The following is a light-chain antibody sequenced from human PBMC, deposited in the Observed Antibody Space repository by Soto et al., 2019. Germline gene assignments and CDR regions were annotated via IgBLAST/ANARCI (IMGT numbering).Light chain of an antibody. J-gene: IGKJ1*01. V-gene: IGKV1-12*01. CDR2: TAS. CDR1: QDIGSW. Sequence: DIQMTQSPSSVSASVGERVTISCRASQDIGSWLAWYQQRPGEAPKLLIYTASSLESGVPSRFSGSGSGTDFTLTISSLQPEDVATYYCAQVNYFPQTCGQRTKVEIK. CDR3: AQVNYFPQT.